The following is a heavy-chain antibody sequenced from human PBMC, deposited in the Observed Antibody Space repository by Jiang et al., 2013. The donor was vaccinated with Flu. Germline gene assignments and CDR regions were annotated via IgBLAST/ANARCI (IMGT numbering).Heavy chain of an antibody. J-gene: IGHJ4*02. D-gene: IGHD3/OR15-3a*01. Sequence: GPGLVKPSQTLSLTCSVSSGSVTSYDSYWNWIRQPPGKGLEWIGYISHSGTTYYNPSLKSRPTLSMDASKNQFSLRLGSVTAADTALYYCARRTYLGLTGFDSWGQGVLVTVSS. CDR1: SGSVTSYDSY. CDR3: ARRTYLGLTGFDS. V-gene: IGHV4-30-4*08. CDR2: ISHSGTT.